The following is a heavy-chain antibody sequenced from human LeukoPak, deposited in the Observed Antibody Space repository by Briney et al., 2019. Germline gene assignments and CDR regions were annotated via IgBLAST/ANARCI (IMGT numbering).Heavy chain of an antibody. D-gene: IGHD6-13*01. CDR1: GFIVSNNY. CDR3: AKDRPVLCIAAAGTGWFDP. CDR2: ISGSGGNT. V-gene: IGHV3-23*01. Sequence: PGGSLRLSCAVSGFIVSNNYMNWVRQAPGKGLEWVSAISGSGGNTYYADSVKGRFTISRDNSKNTLYLQMNSLRAEDTAVYYCAKDRPVLCIAAAGTGWFDPWGQGTLVTVSS. J-gene: IGHJ5*02.